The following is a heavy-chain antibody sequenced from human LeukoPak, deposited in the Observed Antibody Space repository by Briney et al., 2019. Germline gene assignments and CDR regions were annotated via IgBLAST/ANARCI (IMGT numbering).Heavy chain of an antibody. Sequence: GASVMDSCKASGYTFSHDRLHWVRQAHGQGLEWMGWVNPDSGGTNYQQNFQGRVTMTRDTSISTVYMELSRLRSDDTAVYYCARENWYSDYWGQGTLVTVSS. CDR1: GYTFSHDR. D-gene: IGHD1-1*01. CDR2: VNPDSGGT. CDR3: ARENWYSDY. J-gene: IGHJ4*02. V-gene: IGHV1-2*02.